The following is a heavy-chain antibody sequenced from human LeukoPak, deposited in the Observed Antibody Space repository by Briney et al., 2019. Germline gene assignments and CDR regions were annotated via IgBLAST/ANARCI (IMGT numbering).Heavy chain of an antibody. V-gene: IGHV4-59*08. CDR1: GGSISSYY. J-gene: IGHJ4*01. D-gene: IGHD2-15*01. CDR3: ASPRACSGGGCYPD. Sequence: SETLSLTCTVSGGSISSYYWSWIRQPPGKGLEWIGFTFYSGTTNYNPSLKIRVTISVVRSSNQFSLQLSSVTASGTAVYYCASPRACSGGGCYPDWGQGTLLTVSS. CDR2: TFYSGTT.